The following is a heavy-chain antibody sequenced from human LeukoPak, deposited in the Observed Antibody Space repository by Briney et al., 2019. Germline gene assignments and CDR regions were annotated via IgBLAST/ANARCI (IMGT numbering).Heavy chain of an antibody. CDR1: GYTFTSYG. CDR3: ARLTYYYDSSGYYSLNY. V-gene: IGHV1-18*01. J-gene: IGHJ4*02. D-gene: IGHD3-22*01. Sequence: ASVKVSCKASGYTFTSYGISWVRQAPGQGLEWMGWISAYNGNTNYAQKLQGRVTMTTDTSTSTAYMELRSLRSDDTAVYYCARLTYYYDSSGYYSLNYWGQGTLVTVSS. CDR2: ISAYNGNT.